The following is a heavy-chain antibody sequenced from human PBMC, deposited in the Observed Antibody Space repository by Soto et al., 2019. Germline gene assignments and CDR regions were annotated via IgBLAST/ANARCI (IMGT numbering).Heavy chain of an antibody. D-gene: IGHD3-16*01. CDR2: IAYDGINK. Sequence: QVQLVESGGGVVQPGRSLRLSCAASGFSFSRHAMHWVRQAPGKGLEWVAVIAYDGINKYYADSVKGRFTISRDNSKDTLYLQMDSLRNEETAVYSCAKSLITVGGSQSSYFDYWGQGALVTVTS. CDR1: GFSFSRHA. J-gene: IGHJ4*02. V-gene: IGHV3-30-3*01. CDR3: AKSLITVGGSQSSYFDY.